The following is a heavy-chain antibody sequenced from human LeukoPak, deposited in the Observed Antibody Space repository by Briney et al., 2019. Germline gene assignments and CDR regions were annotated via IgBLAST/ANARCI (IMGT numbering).Heavy chain of an antibody. J-gene: IGHJ4*02. CDR3: ARDGGLDY. V-gene: IGHV1-2*02. CDR2: ISPNSGDT. Sequence: ASVKVSCKASGYTFTDYYMHWVRQAPGQGLEWMGWISPNSGDTNYAQKFQGRVTMTRDTSISSAYMEGTRLTSDDTAVYYCARDGGLDYWGQGTPVTVSS. CDR1: GYTFTDYY. D-gene: IGHD4-23*01.